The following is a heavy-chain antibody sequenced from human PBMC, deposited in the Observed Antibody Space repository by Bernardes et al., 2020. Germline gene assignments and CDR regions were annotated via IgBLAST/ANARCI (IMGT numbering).Heavy chain of an antibody. D-gene: IGHD3-3*01. CDR1: GGSISSGGYY. CDR3: AGGIPQSITIFGVVIPGNWFDP. Sequence: SEPLSLTCTVSGGSISSGGYYWSWIRQHPGKGLEWIGYIYYSGSTYYNPSLKSRVTISVDTSKNQFSLKLSSVTAADTAVYYCAGGIPQSITIFGVVIPGNWFDPWGQGTLVTVSS. J-gene: IGHJ5*02. CDR2: IYYSGST. V-gene: IGHV4-31*03.